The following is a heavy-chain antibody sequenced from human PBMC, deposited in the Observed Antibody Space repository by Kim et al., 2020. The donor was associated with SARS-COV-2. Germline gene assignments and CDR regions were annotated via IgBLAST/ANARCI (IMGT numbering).Heavy chain of an antibody. Sequence: TKSAKSFKRRDTMTRDTSSSTADMELSRLRSDDTAVYYCAREGISQGFDYWGQGTLVTVSS. D-gene: IGHD3-3*02. J-gene: IGHJ4*02. CDR3: AREGISQGFDY. CDR2: T. V-gene: IGHV1-2*02.